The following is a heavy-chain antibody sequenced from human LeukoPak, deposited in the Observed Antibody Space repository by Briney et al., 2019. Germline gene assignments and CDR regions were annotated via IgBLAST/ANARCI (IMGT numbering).Heavy chain of an antibody. J-gene: IGHJ4*02. CDR3: ARVRDYECDY. Sequence: SETLSLTCTVSGSSISTSSYYWGWIRQPPGKGLEWIGSIYYSGTTYYNPSLKSRVTISVDTSNNQFSLKLSSVSAADTAVYYRARVRDYECDYWGQGTLATVSS. CDR1: GSSISTSSYY. D-gene: IGHD4-17*01. V-gene: IGHV4-39*02. CDR2: IYYSGTT.